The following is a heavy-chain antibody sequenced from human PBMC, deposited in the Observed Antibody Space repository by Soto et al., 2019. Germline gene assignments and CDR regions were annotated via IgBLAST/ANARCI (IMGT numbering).Heavy chain of an antibody. J-gene: IGHJ4*02. V-gene: IGHV4-59*08. CDR1: GGSISSYY. D-gene: IGHD6-13*01. CDR2: IYYSGST. Sequence: SETLYLTCTVSGGSISSYYWSWIRQSPGKGLEWIGYIYYSGSTNYNPSLKSRVTISVDTSKNHFSLKLSSVTAADAAVYYCARHGEHSSSWYFDYWGQGTLVTAPQ. CDR3: ARHGEHSSSWYFDY.